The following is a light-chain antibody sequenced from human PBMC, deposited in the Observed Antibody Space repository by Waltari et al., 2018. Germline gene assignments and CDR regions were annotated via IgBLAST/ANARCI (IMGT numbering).Light chain of an antibody. J-gene: IGLJ3*02. Sequence: QSVLTQPPSVSAAPGQTVTISCSGSTPNIGSNYVPWYQQAPGTAPKLLIYDNNQRPSGIPDRFSGSKSGTSATLGITGLQTGDEADYYCGTWDSSLSAGVFGGGTKVTV. CDR3: GTWDSSLSAGV. CDR1: TPNIGSNY. CDR2: DNN. V-gene: IGLV1-51*01.